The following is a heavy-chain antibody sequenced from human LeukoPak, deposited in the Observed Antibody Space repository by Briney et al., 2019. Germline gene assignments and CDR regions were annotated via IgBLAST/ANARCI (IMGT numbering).Heavy chain of an antibody. V-gene: IGHV3-53*01. CDR3: ARDDGDWYFDF. CDR1: GFTVSSNY. D-gene: IGHD2-21*01. J-gene: IGHJ4*02. CDR2: IYPGGST. Sequence: GGSLRLSCAASGFTVSSNYMSWVRQAPGKGLEWVSVIYPGGSTYYSDSVKDRFTISSNNSKNTLYLQMNSLRAEDTVVYYCARDDGDWYFDFWGQGTLVTVSS.